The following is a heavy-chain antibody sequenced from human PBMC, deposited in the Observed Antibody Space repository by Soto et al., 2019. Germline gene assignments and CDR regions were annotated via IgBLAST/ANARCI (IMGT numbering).Heavy chain of an antibody. CDR2: SVVASGST. V-gene: IGHV1-58*02. J-gene: IGHJ6*02. CDR1: GFDIGIFC. Sequence: CKASGFDIGIFCIQFLRQTRGQGLEWIGWSVVASGSTHYARHFQGRVALSRDMSSTTAYMDLYDLKSDATAVYFCSADPPHLANGWQVWGQGTTVSVSS. CDR3: SADPPHLANGWQV.